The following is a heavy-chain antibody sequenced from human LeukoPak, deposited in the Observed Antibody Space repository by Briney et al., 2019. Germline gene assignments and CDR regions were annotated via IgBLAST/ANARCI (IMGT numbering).Heavy chain of an antibody. D-gene: IGHD3-10*01. V-gene: IGHV4-34*01. J-gene: IGHJ4*02. CDR3: ASIRGLLWFGEYPDY. CDR2: INHSGST. Sequence: QASETLSLTCAVYGGSFSGYYWSWIRQPPGKGLEWIGEINHSGSTNYNPSLKSRVTISVDTSKNQFSLKLSSVTAADTAVYYCASIRGLLWFGEYPDYWGQGTLVTVSS. CDR1: GGSFSGYY.